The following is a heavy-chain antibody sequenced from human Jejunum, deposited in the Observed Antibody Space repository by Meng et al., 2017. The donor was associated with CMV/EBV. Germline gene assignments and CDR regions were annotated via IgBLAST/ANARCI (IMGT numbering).Heavy chain of an antibody. Sequence: LLQQSGPGLVKPSQSLSLTSSGSGGSIGSGDYYWSWIRQPPGKGLEWIGYIHDTGSTYYNPSLKIRVDISLGTSRNHFSLTLSSVTAEDTAVYFCARGSIFVSFDSWGQGTLVTVSS. CDR3: ARGSIFVSFDS. D-gene: IGHD3-3*01. V-gene: IGHV4-30-4*08. CDR2: IHDTGST. J-gene: IGHJ4*02. CDR1: GGSIGSGDYY.